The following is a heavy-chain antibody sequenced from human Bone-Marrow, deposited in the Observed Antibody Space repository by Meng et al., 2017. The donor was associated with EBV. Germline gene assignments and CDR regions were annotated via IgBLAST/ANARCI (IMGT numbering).Heavy chain of an antibody. CDR2: NYNGGTT. Sequence: QAALPGLVQPSESPAPPCPDSGAYCSGGNYQWSLLRQPPEKELELIGYNYNGGTTIYNPTLKGRFTILVDASKNQFSLKLSSVTTADTAVYYCAKSRCSTPGVVDYWGQGTLVTVSS. V-gene: IGHV4-61*01. CDR1: GAYCSGGNYQ. CDR3: AKSRCSTPGVVDY. D-gene: IGHD3-10*01. J-gene: IGHJ4*02.